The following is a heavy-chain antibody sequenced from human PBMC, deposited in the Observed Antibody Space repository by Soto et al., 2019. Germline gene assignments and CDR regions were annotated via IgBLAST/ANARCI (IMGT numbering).Heavy chain of an antibody. CDR1: GFTFGDYA. Sequence: GGSLRLSCTASGFTFGDYAMSWFRQAPGKGLGWVGFIRSKAYGGTTEYAASVKGRSTISRDDSKSIAYLQMNSLKTEDTAVYYCTRDRTYGDYVGPIDYWGQGTLVTVSS. J-gene: IGHJ4*02. V-gene: IGHV3-49*03. CDR2: IRSKAYGGTT. D-gene: IGHD4-17*01. CDR3: TRDRTYGDYVGPIDY.